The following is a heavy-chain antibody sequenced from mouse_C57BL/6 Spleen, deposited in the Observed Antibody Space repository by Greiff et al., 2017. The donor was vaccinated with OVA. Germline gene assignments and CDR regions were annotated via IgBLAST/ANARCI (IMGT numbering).Heavy chain of an antibody. D-gene: IGHD4-1*01. J-gene: IGHJ2*01. CDR1: GFTFSSYG. V-gene: IGHV5-6*01. Sequence: EVQLVESGGDLVKPGGSLKLSCAASGFTFSSYGMSWVRQTPDKRLEWVATISSGGSDTYYPDSVKGRFTISRDNAKNTLYLQMSSLKSEDTAMYYCARGEDWVFDYWGQGTTLTVSS. CDR2: ISSGGSDT. CDR3: ARGEDWVFDY.